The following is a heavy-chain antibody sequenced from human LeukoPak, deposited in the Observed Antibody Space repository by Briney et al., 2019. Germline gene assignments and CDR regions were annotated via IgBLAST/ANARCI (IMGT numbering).Heavy chain of an antibody. V-gene: IGHV3-23*01. Sequence: GGSLRLSCAASGFTFSSYAMSWVRQAPGKGLEWVSAISGSGGSTYYADSVKGRFTTSRDNSKHTLYLQMNSLRAEDPAVYYCAKDTRPNDYWGQGTLVTVSS. CDR2: ISGSGGST. J-gene: IGHJ4*02. CDR1: GFTFSSYA. CDR3: AKDTRPNDY.